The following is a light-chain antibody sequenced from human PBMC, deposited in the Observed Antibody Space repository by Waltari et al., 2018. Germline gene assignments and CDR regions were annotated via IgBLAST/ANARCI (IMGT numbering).Light chain of an antibody. CDR2: WAS. V-gene: IGKV4-1*01. CDR3: QQYISALT. Sequence: DIVMTQSPDSLAVSLGERATINCKSSQSILYSSNNKNSLAWYQQRPGQPPKLLIYWASTREAGVPDRFSGSGSGTDFTLSINSLQAEDVAVYYCQQYISALTFGGGTKVEIK. J-gene: IGKJ4*01. CDR1: QSILYSSNNKNS.